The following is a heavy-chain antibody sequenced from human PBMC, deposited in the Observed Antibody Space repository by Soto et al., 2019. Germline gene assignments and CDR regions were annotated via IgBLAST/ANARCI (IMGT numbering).Heavy chain of an antibody. CDR2: IWYDGSNK. V-gene: IGHV3-33*01. CDR3: ARAYATLRYFDY. CDR1: GFTFSSYG. J-gene: IGHJ4*02. D-gene: IGHD2-15*01. Sequence: GGSLRLSCAASGFTFSSYGMHWVRQAPGKGLEWVAVIWYDGSNKYYADSVKGRFTISRDNSKNTLYLQMNSLRAEDTAVYYCARAYATLRYFDYWGQGTLVTVSS.